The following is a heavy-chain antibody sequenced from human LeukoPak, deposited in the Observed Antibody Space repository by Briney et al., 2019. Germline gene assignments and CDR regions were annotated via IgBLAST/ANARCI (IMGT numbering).Heavy chain of an antibody. D-gene: IGHD6-6*01. CDR2: ISGSGGIT. CDR3: AKGEYSSSSPFDH. Sequence: PGGSLRLSCAASGFTFSSYAMSWVRQAPGKGLEWVSAISGSGGITYYAGSVKGRFTISRDNSKNTLYLQMNSLRAEDTAVYYCAKGEYSSSSPFDHWGQGTLVTVYS. CDR1: GFTFSSYA. V-gene: IGHV3-23*01. J-gene: IGHJ4*02.